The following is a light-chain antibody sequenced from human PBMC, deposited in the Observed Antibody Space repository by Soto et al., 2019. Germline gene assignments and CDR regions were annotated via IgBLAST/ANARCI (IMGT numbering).Light chain of an antibody. CDR3: QQYGSSRLT. Sequence: EIVLTQSPGTLSLSPGERATLSCRASQSVSSSYLAWYQQKPGQAPRLLLYGASSMATGIPDRFSGSGSGTDFTLTISRLEPEDFAVYYCQQYGSSRLTFGPGTKVDIK. J-gene: IGKJ3*01. V-gene: IGKV3-20*01. CDR2: GAS. CDR1: QSVSSSY.